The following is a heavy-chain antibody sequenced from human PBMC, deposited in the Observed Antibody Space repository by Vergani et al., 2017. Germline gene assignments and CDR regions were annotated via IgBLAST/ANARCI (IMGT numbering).Heavy chain of an antibody. Sequence: EVQLLESGGGVVQPGGSLRLSCAASGFTSAGYAMHWVRQAPGKGLEWVSGISWNSNSIGYADSVKGRFTISRDNAKNSLYLQMNSLRAEDTALYYCAKDLGTSSGGGWFDPWGQGTLVTVSS. CDR3: AKDLGTSSGGGWFDP. V-gene: IGHV3-9*02. CDR1: GFTSAGYA. J-gene: IGHJ5*02. D-gene: IGHD6-6*01. CDR2: ISWNSNSI.